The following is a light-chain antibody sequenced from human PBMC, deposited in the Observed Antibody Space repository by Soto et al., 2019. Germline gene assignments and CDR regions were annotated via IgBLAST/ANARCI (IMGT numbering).Light chain of an antibody. CDR3: ATWDDNVKGPV. Sequence: QSVLTQPPSASGPPGQRVTISCSGRASNIGSNFVSWHQVVPGTAPKLLIYTNSHRPSGVPDRFSGSRSGTSASLDISGLQSDDEADYFCATWDDNVKGPVFGGGTKLTVL. J-gene: IGLJ2*01. CDR2: TNS. CDR1: ASNIGSNF. V-gene: IGLV1-44*01.